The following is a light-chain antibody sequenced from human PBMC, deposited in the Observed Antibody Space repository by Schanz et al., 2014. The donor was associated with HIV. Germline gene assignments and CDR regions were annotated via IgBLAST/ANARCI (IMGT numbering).Light chain of an antibody. J-gene: IGKJ2*02. CDR2: KAS. CDR1: QSISNW. CDR3: HQYNSYPGT. V-gene: IGKV1-5*03. Sequence: DIQMAQSPSTLSASVGDRVTITCRASQSISNWLAWYQQKPGKAPRLLIYKASSLESGVSSRFSGSGSGTXFTLTISSLQPDDFATYYCHQYNSYPGTFGQGTKLDIK.